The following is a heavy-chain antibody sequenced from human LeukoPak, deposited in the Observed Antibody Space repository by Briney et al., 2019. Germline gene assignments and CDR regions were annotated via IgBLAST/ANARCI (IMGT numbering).Heavy chain of an antibody. CDR1: GGSFSGHY. J-gene: IGHJ4*02. V-gene: IGHV4-34*01. CDR2: IDHGGST. CDR3: ARDEGMVRGVIDY. Sequence: PSETLSLTCAVYGGSFSGHYWSWIRQPPGKGLEWIGEIDHGGSTNYNPSLKSRVTISVDTSKNQFSLKVNSVTAADTAVYYCARDEGMVRGVIDYWGQGTLVTVSS. D-gene: IGHD3-10*01.